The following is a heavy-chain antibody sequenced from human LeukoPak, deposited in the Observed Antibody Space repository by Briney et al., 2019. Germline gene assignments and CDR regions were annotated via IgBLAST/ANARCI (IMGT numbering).Heavy chain of an antibody. D-gene: IGHD1-26*01. Sequence: SETLSLTCAVSGYSISSGYYWGWIRQPPGKGLEWIGIIYHSGSTDYNPSLKSRVTISVDTSKNQFSLRVTSVTAADTAVYYCARHFVRSGSYWADYWGQGTLVTVSS. V-gene: IGHV4-38-2*01. CDR3: ARHFVRSGSYWADY. J-gene: IGHJ4*02. CDR1: GYSISSGYY. CDR2: IYHSGST.